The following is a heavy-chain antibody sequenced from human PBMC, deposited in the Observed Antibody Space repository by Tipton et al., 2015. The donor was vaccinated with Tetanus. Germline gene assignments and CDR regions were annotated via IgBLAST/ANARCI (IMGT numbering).Heavy chain of an antibody. D-gene: IGHD2-8*01. CDR2: IDSDGSGT. CDR1: GFTFSTYW. J-gene: IGHJ4*02. Sequence: SLRLSCVASGFTFSTYWMHWVRQAPGKGLVWVSRIDSDGSGTTYADSVKGRFTISRDNAKNTLYLQMNSLRAEDTAVYYCTKDVGIVLFDYWGQGTLVTVSS. V-gene: IGHV3-74*01. CDR3: TKDVGIVLFDY.